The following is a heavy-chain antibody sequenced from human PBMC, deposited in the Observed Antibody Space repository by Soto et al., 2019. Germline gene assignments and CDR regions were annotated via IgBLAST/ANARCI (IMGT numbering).Heavy chain of an antibody. J-gene: IGHJ4*02. Sequence: ASVKVSCKASGYTFTSYAMHWVRQAPGQRLEWMGWINAGNGNTKYSQKFQGRVTITRDTSASTAYMELSSLRSEDTAVYYCARGYDSSGYLPGYWGQGTLVTVSS. CDR2: INAGNGNT. V-gene: IGHV1-3*01. D-gene: IGHD3-22*01. CDR1: GYTFTSYA. CDR3: ARGYDSSGYLPGY.